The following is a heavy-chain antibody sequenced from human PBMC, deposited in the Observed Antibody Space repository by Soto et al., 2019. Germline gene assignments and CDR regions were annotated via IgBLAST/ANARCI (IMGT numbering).Heavy chain of an antibody. D-gene: IGHD3-10*01. V-gene: IGHV1-69*13. CDR1: GGGFSGYA. CDR3: ARENRSIFYGSGSYYNFDY. J-gene: IGHJ4*02. CDR2: IIPIFGTA. Sequence: SLNVSRKAAGGGFSGYAGSWGLQATGQGLEWMGGIIPIFGTANYAQKFQGRVTITADESTSTAYMELSSLRSEDTAVYYCARENRSIFYGSGSYYNFDYWGQGTLVTVSS.